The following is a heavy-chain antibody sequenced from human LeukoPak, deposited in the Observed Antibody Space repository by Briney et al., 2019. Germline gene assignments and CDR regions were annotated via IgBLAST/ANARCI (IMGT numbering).Heavy chain of an antibody. J-gene: IGHJ6*03. D-gene: IGHD6-13*01. V-gene: IGHV3-7*01. CDR2: IKQDGSEK. CDR1: GFTFSSYW. Sequence: PGGSLRLSCAASGFTFSSYWMSWVRQAPGKGLEWVANIKQDGSEKYYVDSVKGRFTISRDNAKNSLYLQMNSLRAEDTAVYYCARGSSSWYYGGYYYYYYMDVWGKGTTVTISS. CDR3: ARGSSSWYYGGYYYYYYMDV.